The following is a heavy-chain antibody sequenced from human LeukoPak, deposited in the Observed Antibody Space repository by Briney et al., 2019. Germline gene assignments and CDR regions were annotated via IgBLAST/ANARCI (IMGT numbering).Heavy chain of an antibody. V-gene: IGHV3-64D*09. D-gene: IGHD2-15*01. CDR3: VRGYSFGPYGMDV. CDR2: ISDSGGST. CDR1: GFPFSSYA. J-gene: IGHJ6*02. Sequence: GGSLRLSCSASGFPFSSYAMHWVRQAPGKGLEYVSAISDSGGSTYNADSVKGRFTISRDNSKNTLYLQMSSLRAEDTAVYFCVRGYSFGPYGMDVWGQGTTVTVSS.